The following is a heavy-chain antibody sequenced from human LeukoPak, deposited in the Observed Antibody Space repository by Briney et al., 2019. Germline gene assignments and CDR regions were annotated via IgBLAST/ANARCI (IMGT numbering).Heavy chain of an antibody. CDR1: GFTFSNSA. J-gene: IGHJ6*04. CDR3: AELGITMIGGV. Sequence: GGSLRLSCAASGFTFSNSAMSWVRQAPGKGLEWVSAISGSASSTYHADSVKGRFTISRDNSKNTLYLQMNSLRAEDTAVYYCAELGITMIGGVWGKGTTVTISS. V-gene: IGHV3-23*01. D-gene: IGHD3-10*02. CDR2: ISGSASST.